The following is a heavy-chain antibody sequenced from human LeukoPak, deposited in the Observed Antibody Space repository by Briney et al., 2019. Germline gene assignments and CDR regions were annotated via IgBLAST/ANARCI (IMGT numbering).Heavy chain of an antibody. D-gene: IGHD7-27*01. CDR2: ISYDGSNK. J-gene: IGHJ4*02. V-gene: IGHV3-30*04. CDR1: GFTFSSYA. CDR3: ARDSPGDPVDY. Sequence: GGSLRLSCAASGFTFSSYAMHWVRQAPGKRLEWVAVISYDGSNKYYADSVKGRFTISRDNSKNTLYLQMNSLRAEDTAVYYCARDSPGDPVDYWGQGTLVTVSS.